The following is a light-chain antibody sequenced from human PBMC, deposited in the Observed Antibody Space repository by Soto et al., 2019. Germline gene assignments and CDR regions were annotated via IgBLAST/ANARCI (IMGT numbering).Light chain of an antibody. CDR3: SSYTPSSTL. V-gene: IGLV2-14*01. CDR2: EVS. CDR1: GTDVGRYNY. J-gene: IGLJ2*01. Sequence: QSVLTQPASVSGSPGQSITISCTGTGTDVGRYNYVSWYQQHPGKAPKLIIYEVSNRPSGVSNRFSGSKSGNTASLTISGLQAEDEADYYCSSYTPSSTLFGGGTKVTVL.